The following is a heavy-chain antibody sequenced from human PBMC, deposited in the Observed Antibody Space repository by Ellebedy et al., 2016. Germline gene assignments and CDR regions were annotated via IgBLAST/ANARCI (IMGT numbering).Heavy chain of an antibody. CDR3: ARREDTAMANAFDV. D-gene: IGHD5-18*01. CDR2: IYPGDSDT. V-gene: IGHV5-51*01. J-gene: IGHJ3*01. CDR1: GYGFTTYW. Sequence: KVSCXASGYGFTTYWIGWVRQMPGKGLEWMGIIYPGDSDTRYSPSFQGQVTISADKSISTAYLQWSSLKASDTAMYYCARREDTAMANAFDVWGQGTMVTVSS.